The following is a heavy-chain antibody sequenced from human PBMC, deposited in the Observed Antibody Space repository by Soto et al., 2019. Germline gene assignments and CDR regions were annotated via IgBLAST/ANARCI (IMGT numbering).Heavy chain of an antibody. D-gene: IGHD3-22*01. CDR2: ISGRGGVT. J-gene: IGHJ4*02. CDR3: AKDRQLRSYYESAGHYND. V-gene: IGHV3-23*01. CDR1: GFTFRNQD. Sequence: EVQLLESGGGLVQPGGSLRLTCVGSGFTFRNQDMRWVRQAPGKGLEWVSGISGRGGVTYYADSVKGRFTISRDNSKNTLHLKMNNLRANDTAVYYCAKDRQLRSYYESAGHYNDWGQGTLVTVSS.